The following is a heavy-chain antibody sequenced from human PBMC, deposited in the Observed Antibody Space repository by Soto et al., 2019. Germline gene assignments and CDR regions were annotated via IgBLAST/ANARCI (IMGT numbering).Heavy chain of an antibody. CDR3: ARAQPMTTAFARPLDSKDV. V-gene: IGHV4-59*08. Sequence: SETLSLTCTVSGGSISSYYWSWIRQPPGKGLEWIGYIHYSGSTKYNPSLKSRVTISADTSKNQFSLKLSSVTAADTAVYYCARAQPMTTAFARPLDSKDVWGRGTTVTVSS. J-gene: IGHJ6*04. CDR1: GGSISSYY. D-gene: IGHD4-4*01. CDR2: IHYSGST.